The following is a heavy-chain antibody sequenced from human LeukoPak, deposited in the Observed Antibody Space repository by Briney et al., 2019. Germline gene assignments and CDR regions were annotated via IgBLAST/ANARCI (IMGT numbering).Heavy chain of an antibody. J-gene: IGHJ5*02. CDR3: ARDLGRITIFGVALDP. D-gene: IGHD3-3*01. V-gene: IGHV4-34*01. CDR1: GGSFSENY. CDR2: INHSGST. Sequence: TSETLSLTCAVYGGSFSENYWTWIRQPPGKGLEWIGEINHSGSTNYNPSVKSRVTISVDKSKNQFSLKLSSVTAADTAVYYCARDLGRITIFGVALDPWGQGTLVTVSS.